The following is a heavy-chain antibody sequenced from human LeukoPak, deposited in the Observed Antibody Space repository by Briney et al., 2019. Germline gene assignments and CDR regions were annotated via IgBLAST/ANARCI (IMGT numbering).Heavy chain of an antibody. V-gene: IGHV1-69*05. Sequence: GASVNVSCKASGYTFTGYYMHWVRQAPGQGLEWMGGIIPIFGAANYAQKFQGRVTITTDESTSTAYMELSSLRSEDTAVYYCARDLAAAGVLDYWGQGTLVTVSS. CDR3: ARDLAAAGVLDY. CDR1: GYTFTGYY. D-gene: IGHD6-13*01. J-gene: IGHJ4*02. CDR2: IIPIFGAA.